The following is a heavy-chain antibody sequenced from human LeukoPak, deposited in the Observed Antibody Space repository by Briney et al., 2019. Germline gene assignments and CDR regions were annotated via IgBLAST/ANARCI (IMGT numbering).Heavy chain of an antibody. D-gene: IGHD3-22*01. CDR1: GFTFSSYA. V-gene: IGHV3-23*01. J-gene: IGHJ4*02. CDR2: ISGSGGST. Sequence: GGSLRLSCAASGFTFSSYAMSWVRQAPGKGLEWVSAISGSGGSTYYADSVKGRFTISRDNFKNTLYLQMNSLRAEDTAVYYCAKDTQYYYDISGYYQAFDYWGQGTLVTVSS. CDR3: AKDTQYYYDISGYYQAFDY.